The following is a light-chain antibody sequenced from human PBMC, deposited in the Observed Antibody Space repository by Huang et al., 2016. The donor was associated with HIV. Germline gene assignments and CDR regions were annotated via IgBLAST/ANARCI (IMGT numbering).Light chain of an antibody. J-gene: IGKJ1*01. CDR3: QQVYSIPWT. Sequence: DIQMTQSPSSLSASVGDRVTITCRASQSINSYLNWYQQKPEKGPKLLIYAASSLQSGVPSRFSGSGSATDFTLTISSLQPEDFATYCCQQVYSIPWTFGQGTKVEIK. V-gene: IGKV1-39*01. CDR2: AAS. CDR1: QSINSY.